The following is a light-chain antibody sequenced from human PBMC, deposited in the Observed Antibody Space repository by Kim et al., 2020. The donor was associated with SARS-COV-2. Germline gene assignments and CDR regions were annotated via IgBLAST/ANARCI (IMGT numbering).Light chain of an antibody. J-gene: IGKJ1*01. Sequence: SPGERATLPCRASQSVSSYLAWYQQKPGQAPRLLIYDASNRATGIPARFSGSGSGTDFTLTIRSLEPEDFAVYYCQQRSNWPPWTFGQGTKVDIK. CDR1: QSVSSY. CDR3: QQRSNWPPWT. V-gene: IGKV3-11*01. CDR2: DAS.